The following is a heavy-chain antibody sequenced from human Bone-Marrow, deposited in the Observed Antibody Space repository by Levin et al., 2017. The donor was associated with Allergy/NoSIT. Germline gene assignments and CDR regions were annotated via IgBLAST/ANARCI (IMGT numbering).Heavy chain of an antibody. J-gene: IGHJ5*02. CDR2: IYFTGSA. V-gene: IGHV4-39*01. Sequence: SQTLSLTCSVSGASISSTNYYWGWIRQPPGERLEWLGNIYFTGSAHYNPSLKSRLTLSVDTSNNQLSLSLKSLTAADTAIYYCVRLRRTTGTPRRGFDPWGQGKLVTVSS. CDR3: VRLRRTTGTPRRGFDP. CDR1: GASISSTNYY. D-gene: IGHD1-1*01.